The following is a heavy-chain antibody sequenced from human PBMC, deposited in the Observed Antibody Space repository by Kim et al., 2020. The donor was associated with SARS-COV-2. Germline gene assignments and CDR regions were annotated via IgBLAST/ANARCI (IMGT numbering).Heavy chain of an antibody. D-gene: IGHD3-10*01. CDR1: GFTFSTYW. Sequence: GGSLRLSCAASGFTFSTYWMSWVRQTPGKGLEWVATIKGDGSDKWYVDSVKGRFTISRDNAKNSLYLQINSLRAEDTAVYHCTMIRNWHNFDYWGQGILVTVSS. J-gene: IGHJ4*02. CDR3: TMIRNWHNFDY. CDR2: IKGDGSDK. V-gene: IGHV3-7*01.